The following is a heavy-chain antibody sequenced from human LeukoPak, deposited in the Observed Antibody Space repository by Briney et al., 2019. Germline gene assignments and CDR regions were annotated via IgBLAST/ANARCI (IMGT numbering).Heavy chain of an antibody. CDR1: GYTLTELS. J-gene: IGHJ5*02. D-gene: IGHD2-2*01. CDR3: ATIVVVPAAIHNPKTNWFDP. V-gene: IGHV1-24*01. Sequence: ASVKVSCKVSGYTLTELSMHWVRQAPGKGLEWMGGFDPEDGETIYAQKFQGRVTMTEDTSTDTAYMELSSLRSEDTAVYYCATIVVVPAAIHNPKTNWFDPWGQGTLVTVSS. CDR2: FDPEDGET.